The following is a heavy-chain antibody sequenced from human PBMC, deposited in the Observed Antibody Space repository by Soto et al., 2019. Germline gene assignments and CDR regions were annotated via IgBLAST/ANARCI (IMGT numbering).Heavy chain of an antibody. D-gene: IGHD6-13*01. CDR1: GFTVNSNY. CDR2: IYSDRNT. J-gene: IGHJ4*02. Sequence: GGSLRLSCAASGFTVNSNYMSWVRQAPGKGLEWVSGIYSDRNTYYADSMKGRFTIYRDNSKNTLYLQMNSLRAEDTAVYYCAKHLAAADHVVIDYWGQGT. CDR3: AKHLAAADHVVIDY. V-gene: IGHV3-66*04.